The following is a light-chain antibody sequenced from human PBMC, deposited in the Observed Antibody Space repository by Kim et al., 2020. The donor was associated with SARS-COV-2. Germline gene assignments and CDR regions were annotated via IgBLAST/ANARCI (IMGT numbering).Light chain of an antibody. CDR3: DQRNNWAPVT. V-gene: IGKV3-11*01. CDR1: QSVSSY. J-gene: IGKJ4*01. Sequence: EIVLTQSPATLSLSPGERATLSCRASQSVSSYLAWYQQKTGQPPTLLLYDASNRATGIPAKFSSSGSGADFTLTISSLEPEDVAVYYCDQRNNWAPVTFGGGTKVDIK. CDR2: DAS.